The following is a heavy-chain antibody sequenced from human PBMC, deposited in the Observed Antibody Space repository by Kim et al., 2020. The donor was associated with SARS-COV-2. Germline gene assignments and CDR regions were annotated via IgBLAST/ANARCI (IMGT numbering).Heavy chain of an antibody. D-gene: IGHD5-18*01. J-gene: IGHJ4*02. CDR3: ARGGGYSYGAIDY. Sequence: NSTPSLKGRVTISVETSKNPFSLKLSSVTAADTAVYYCARGGGYSYGAIDYWGQGTLVTVSS. V-gene: IGHV4-34*01.